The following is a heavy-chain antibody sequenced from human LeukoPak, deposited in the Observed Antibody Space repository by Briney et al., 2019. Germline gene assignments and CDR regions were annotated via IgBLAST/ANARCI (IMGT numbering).Heavy chain of an antibody. CDR3: ARRTVVTARGMFYFDY. D-gene: IGHD2-21*02. V-gene: IGHV4-39*01. CDR1: GDSIDSYY. CDR2: IFYSGSS. J-gene: IGHJ4*02. Sequence: SETLSLTCTVSGDSIDSYYWGWIRLPPGKGLEWIGRIFYSGSSDYNPSLESRVTMSVDTSKNQVSLRMTSVTAADTAMYYCARRTVVTARGMFYFDYWGQGTLVTVSS.